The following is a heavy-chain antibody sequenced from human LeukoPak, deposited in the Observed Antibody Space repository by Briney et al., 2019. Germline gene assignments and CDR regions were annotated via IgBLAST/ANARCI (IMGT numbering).Heavy chain of an antibody. J-gene: IGHJ3*02. CDR2: IYYSGST. Sequence: SETLSPTCTVSGGSISSGGYYWSWIRQHPGKGLEWIGYIYYSGSTYYNPSLKSRVTISVDTSKNQFSLKLSSVTAADTAVYYCARDYDSSGYYWVSAFDIWGQGTMVTVSS. CDR3: ARDYDSSGYYWVSAFDI. D-gene: IGHD3-22*01. V-gene: IGHV4-31*03. CDR1: GGSISSGGYY.